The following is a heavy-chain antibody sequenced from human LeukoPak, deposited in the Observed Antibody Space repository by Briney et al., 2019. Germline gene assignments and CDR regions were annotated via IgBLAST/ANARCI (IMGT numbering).Heavy chain of an antibody. D-gene: IGHD2-2*01. V-gene: IGHV4-38-2*01. CDR2: IYHSGST. J-gene: IGHJ6*03. CDR1: GYSISSGYY. CDR3: ATIPIVVVPAAMGDYYYYYMDV. Sequence: PGGSLSLPCAVSGYSISSGYYWGWIRQPPGKGLEGIGSIYHSGSTYYNPSLKSRVTISVDTSKNQFSLKLSSVTAADTAVYYCATIPIVVVPAAMGDYYYYYMDVWGKGTTVTVSS.